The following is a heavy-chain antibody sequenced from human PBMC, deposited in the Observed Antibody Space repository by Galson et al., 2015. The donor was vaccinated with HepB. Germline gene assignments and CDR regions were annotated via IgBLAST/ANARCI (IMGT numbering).Heavy chain of an antibody. CDR1: GFTFSRSA. CDR3: AKDPRMGATGYFDH. Sequence: SLRLSCATSGFTFSRSAMHWVRQAPGKGLEWVAVISYDGSYKYYVDSVKGRFTISRDDSKNTLYLQMNSLRTEDTAVYYCAKDPRMGATGYFDHWGQGALVTVSS. V-gene: IGHV3-30*18. D-gene: IGHD3-9*01. CDR2: ISYDGSYK. J-gene: IGHJ4*02.